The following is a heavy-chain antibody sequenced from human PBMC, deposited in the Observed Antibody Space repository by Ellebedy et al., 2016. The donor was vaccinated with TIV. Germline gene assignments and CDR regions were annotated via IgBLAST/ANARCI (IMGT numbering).Heavy chain of an antibody. CDR2: MYYSGST. D-gene: IGHD4-17*01. J-gene: IGHJ4*02. V-gene: IGHV4-39*01. Sequence: MPSETLSLTCTVSGDSISSSNYSWGWIRQPPGKGLEWIGSMYYSGSTHYSPSLKSRVTISISVKTSKNQFSLKLSSVSAADTAVYYCARHDSEYGDYGPPVVVDYWGQGTLVTVSS. CDR1: GDSISSSNYS. CDR3: ARHDSEYGDYGPPVVVDY.